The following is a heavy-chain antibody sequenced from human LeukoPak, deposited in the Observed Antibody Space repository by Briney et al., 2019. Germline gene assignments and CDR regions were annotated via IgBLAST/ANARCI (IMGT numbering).Heavy chain of an antibody. CDR2: IYYSGST. V-gene: IGHV4-39*07. J-gene: IGHJ4*02. Sequence: SETLSLTCTVSGGSISSSNYQWGWIRQPPGKGLEWIGNIYYSGSTYYNPSLKSRVTISVDTSKNQFSLKLSSVTAADTAVYYCARDFVSVLRYFDWSMGIGYFDYWGQGTLVTVSS. CDR1: GGSISSSNYQ. D-gene: IGHD3-9*01. CDR3: ARDFVSVLRYFDWSMGIGYFDY.